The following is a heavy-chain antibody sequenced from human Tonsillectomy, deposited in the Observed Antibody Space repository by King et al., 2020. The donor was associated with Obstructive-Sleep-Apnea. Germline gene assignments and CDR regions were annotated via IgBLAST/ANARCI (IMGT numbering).Heavy chain of an antibody. D-gene: IGHD6-19*01. J-gene: IGHJ5*02. V-gene: IGHV4-39*07. CDR1: GGSISSSSYY. CDR2: IYYIGSA. Sequence: QLQESGPGLVKPSETLSRTCTVSGGSISSSSYYWGWISQPPGKGREWMGSIYYIGSAQYKPCLKSRVTTSIDTSMTQFSLKLSSVTAADTAVYYCARVPYITGWSGWFDPWGQGTLVTVSS. CDR3: ARVPYITGWSGWFDP.